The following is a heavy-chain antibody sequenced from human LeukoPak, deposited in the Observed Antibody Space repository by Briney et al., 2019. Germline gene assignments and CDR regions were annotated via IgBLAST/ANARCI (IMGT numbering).Heavy chain of an antibody. CDR3: ARLLFEYYYDSSGHLDY. V-gene: IGHV5-51*01. J-gene: IGHJ4*02. CDR2: IYPGDSDT. Sequence: GESLKISCKGSGYSFTNYWIGWVRQMPGKGLEWMGIIYPGDSDTRYSPSFQGQVTISADKSISTAYLQWSSLKASDTAMYYCARLLFEYYYDSSGHLDYWGQGTLVTVSS. D-gene: IGHD3-22*01. CDR1: GYSFTNYW.